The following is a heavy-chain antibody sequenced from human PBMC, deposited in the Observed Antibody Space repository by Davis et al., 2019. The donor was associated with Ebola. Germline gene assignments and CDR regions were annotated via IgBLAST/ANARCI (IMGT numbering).Heavy chain of an antibody. CDR1: GFTFSSYS. V-gene: IGHV3-21*01. CDR3: ARVGPLRTSTNFDY. J-gene: IGHJ4*02. Sequence: PGGSLRLSCAASGFTFSSYSMNWVRQAPGKGLEWVSSISSSSSYIYYADSVKGRFTISRDNAKNSLYLQMNSLRAEDTAVYYCARVGPLRTSTNFDYWGQGTLVTVSS. CDR2: ISSSSSYI. D-gene: IGHD3/OR15-3a*01.